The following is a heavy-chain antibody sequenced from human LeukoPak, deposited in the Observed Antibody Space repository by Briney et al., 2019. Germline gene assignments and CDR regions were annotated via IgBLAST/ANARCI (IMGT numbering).Heavy chain of an antibody. CDR2: VSASDGGT. CDR1: GFIFRSHA. V-gene: IGHV3-23*01. D-gene: IGHD2-2*01. J-gene: IGHJ5*02. Sequence: GGSLRLSCAASGFIFRSHAMNWVRQAPGKGLEWVSTVSASDGGTFYAESVKGRFTISRDNSKNTLYLQMNSLRGEDTAIYYCARDSTSMGNWFDPWGQGILVTVSS. CDR3: ARDSTSMGNWFDP.